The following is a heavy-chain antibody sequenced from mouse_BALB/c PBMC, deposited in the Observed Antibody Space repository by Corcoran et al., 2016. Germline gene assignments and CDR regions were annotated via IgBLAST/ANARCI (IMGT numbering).Heavy chain of an antibody. Sequence: EVQLQQSGPELVKPGASVKISCKASGYSFTGYYMHWVKQSHVKSLEWIGRINPYNGATSYNQNFKDKASLTVDKSSSTAYMELHSLTSEDSAVYYCARDYYGSSSSFFAYWGQGTLVTVSA. J-gene: IGHJ3*01. V-gene: IGHV1-26*01. CDR3: ARDYYGSSSSFFAY. CDR1: GYSFTGYY. CDR2: INPYNGAT. D-gene: IGHD1-1*01.